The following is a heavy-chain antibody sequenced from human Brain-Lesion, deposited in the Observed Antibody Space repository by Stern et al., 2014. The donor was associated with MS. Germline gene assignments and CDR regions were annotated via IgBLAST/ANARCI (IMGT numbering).Heavy chain of an antibody. CDR2: SDHSGST. Sequence: QVQLVESGPGLVKPSGTLSLTCVVSGGSISSSNWWSWVRQSPGKGLEWIGESDHSGSTIYNPSLKSRVTVSVDKSKNRFSLTLRSVTAADTAVYFCARFPASRPHVFDSWGQGTLVTVSS. D-gene: IGHD6-13*01. J-gene: IGHJ4*02. CDR1: GGSISSSNW. V-gene: IGHV4-4*02. CDR3: ARFPASRPHVFDS.